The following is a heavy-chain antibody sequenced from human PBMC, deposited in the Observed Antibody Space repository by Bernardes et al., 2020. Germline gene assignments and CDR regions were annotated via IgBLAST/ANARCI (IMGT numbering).Heavy chain of an antibody. D-gene: IGHD2-15*01. Sequence: ASVKVSCKASGYTFTSYGISWVRQAPGQGLEWMGWISAYNGNTNYAQKLQGRVTMTTDTSTSTAYMELRSLRSDDTAVYYCASVGYCSGGSCGGGYYGMDVWGQGTTVTVSS. CDR2: ISAYNGNT. J-gene: IGHJ6*02. V-gene: IGHV1-18*01. CDR3: ASVGYCSGGSCGGGYYGMDV. CDR1: GYTFTSYG.